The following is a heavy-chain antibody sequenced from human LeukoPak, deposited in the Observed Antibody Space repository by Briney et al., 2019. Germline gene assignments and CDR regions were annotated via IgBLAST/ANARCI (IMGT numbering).Heavy chain of an antibody. J-gene: IGHJ4*02. CDR3: ARVVYSYGFFDY. CDR1: GGSISGYY. CDR2: IYYSGST. D-gene: IGHD5-18*01. V-gene: IGHV4-59*01. Sequence: SETLSPTCTVSGGSISGYYWSWIRQPPGKGLEWIGYIYYSGSTNYNPSLKSRVTISVDTSKNQFSLKLSSVTAADTAVYYCARVVYSYGFFDYWGQGTLVTVSS.